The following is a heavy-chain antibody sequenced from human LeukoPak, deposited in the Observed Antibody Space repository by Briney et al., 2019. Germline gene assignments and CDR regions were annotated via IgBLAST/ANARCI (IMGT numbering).Heavy chain of an antibody. CDR2: INSDGSWT. J-gene: IGHJ4*02. CDR3: VSFYETY. V-gene: IGHV3-74*01. CDR1: GNYW. D-gene: IGHD2/OR15-2a*01. Sequence: GGSLRLSCAASGNYWMHWVRQVPGKGLVWVSHINSDGSWTSYADSVKGRFTISKGNAKNTVYLQMNSLRAEDTAVYYCVSFYETYWGRGTLVTVSS.